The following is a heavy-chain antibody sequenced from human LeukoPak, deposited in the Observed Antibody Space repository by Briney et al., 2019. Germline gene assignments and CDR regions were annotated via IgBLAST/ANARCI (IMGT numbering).Heavy chain of an antibody. Sequence: ASVKVSCKASGGTFSSYAISWVRQAPGQGLEWMGWISTSTGDTKYTQKFQGRVTLTTDTSTSTAYVELSSLRSDDTAVYYCARDDNYGIFVNVDYWGQGTLVTVSS. CDR2: ISTSTGDT. V-gene: IGHV1-18*01. D-gene: IGHD4-11*01. CDR3: ARDDNYGIFVNVDY. J-gene: IGHJ4*02. CDR1: GGTFSSYA.